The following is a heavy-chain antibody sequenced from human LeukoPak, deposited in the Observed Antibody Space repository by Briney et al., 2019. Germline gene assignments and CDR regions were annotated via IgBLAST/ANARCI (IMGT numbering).Heavy chain of an antibody. J-gene: IGHJ3*02. CDR3: ARGDDAFDI. V-gene: IGHV1-8*01. CDR1: GYTFTSYD. Sequence: ASVKVSCKASGYTFTSYDINWVRQATGQGLEWMGWMNPNSGNTNYAQKLQGRVTMTTDTSTSTVYMELRSLRSDDTAVYYCARGDDAFDIWGRGTMVTVSS. CDR2: MNPNSGNT.